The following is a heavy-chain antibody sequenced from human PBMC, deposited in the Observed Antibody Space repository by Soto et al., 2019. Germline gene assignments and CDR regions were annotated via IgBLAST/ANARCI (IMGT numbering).Heavy chain of an antibody. CDR3: AKCSVGTDRTSGWCNWFDP. J-gene: IGHJ5*02. V-gene: IGHV3-23*01. CDR1: GFTFSSSA. CDR2: IRVGGGDT. Sequence: EVRLLESGGGLAQPGGSRRLSCAASGFTFSSSAMNWVRQAPGKGLEWVSSIRVGGGDTFYADSVRGRFTVSRDISRNTLYLQMNSLRAEGTAIYYCAKCSVGTDRTSGWCNWFDPWGQGTLVTVSS. D-gene: IGHD6-19*01.